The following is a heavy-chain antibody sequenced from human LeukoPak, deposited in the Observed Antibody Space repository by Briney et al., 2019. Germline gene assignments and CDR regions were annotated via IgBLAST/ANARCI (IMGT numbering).Heavy chain of an antibody. CDR2: VYPDDSET. V-gene: IGHV5-51*01. CDR1: GYDFAAYW. J-gene: IGHJ5*02. D-gene: IGHD3-3*01. Sequence: GDSLKLSCKASGYDFAAYWVAWVRQVPGKGLECLGLVYPDDSETKYCPSFRGQVTISVDKSINTAYLQWNSLKASDSAIYFCARQDTAQDDFWSGEFELKDWFDPWGQGTLVTVSP. CDR3: ARQDTAQDDFWSGEFELKDWFDP.